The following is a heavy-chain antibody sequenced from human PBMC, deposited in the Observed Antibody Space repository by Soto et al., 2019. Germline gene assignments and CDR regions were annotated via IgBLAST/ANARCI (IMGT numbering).Heavy chain of an antibody. Sequence: TLSLTCAVSGVSVSSGGYFWSWIRQHPGKGLQWIGNIYYSGSTNYNPSLKSRIIISLDTSKNQFSLNLSSVTAADTAVYFCARYRISGSWSKFDYWGQGTLVTVSS. CDR1: GVSVSSGGYF. D-gene: IGHD6-13*01. J-gene: IGHJ4*01. V-gene: IGHV4-31*11. CDR2: IYYSGST. CDR3: ARYRISGSWSKFDY.